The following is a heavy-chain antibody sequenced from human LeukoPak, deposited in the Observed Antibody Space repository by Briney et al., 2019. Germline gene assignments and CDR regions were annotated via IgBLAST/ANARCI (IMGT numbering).Heavy chain of an antibody. CDR3: ARTAGIYDASAYVTY. D-gene: IGHD3-22*01. J-gene: IGHJ4*02. V-gene: IGHV3-33*01. Sequence: GRSLRLSCAASGFTFRNYAMHWVRQAPGKGLEWVALIWFDGNDKYYADSVKGRFTISRDNLKNTRSLQMNSLRAEDTALYFCARTAGIYDASAYVTYWGQGTLVTVSS. CDR1: GFTFRNYA. CDR2: IWFDGNDK.